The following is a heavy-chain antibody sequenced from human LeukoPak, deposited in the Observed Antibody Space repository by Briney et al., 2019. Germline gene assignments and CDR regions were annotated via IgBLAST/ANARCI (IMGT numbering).Heavy chain of an antibody. D-gene: IGHD3-9*01. Sequence: ASVKVSCKASGYTFTGYYMHWVRQAPGQGLEWMGWINPNSGGTNYAQKFQGRVTMTRGTSISTAYMELRSLRSDDTAVYYCARVVGDILTGYYTFPDYWGQGTLVTVSS. CDR2: INPNSGGT. CDR1: GYTFTGYY. CDR3: ARVVGDILTGYYTFPDY. J-gene: IGHJ4*02. V-gene: IGHV1-2*02.